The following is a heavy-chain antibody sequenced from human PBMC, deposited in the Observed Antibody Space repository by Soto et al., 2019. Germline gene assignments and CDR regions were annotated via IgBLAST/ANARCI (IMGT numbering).Heavy chain of an antibody. D-gene: IGHD2-15*01. CDR2: INHSGGT. CDR3: ARGGDIVVAAGLRRSGQRTKDNWFDP. Sequence: SETLCITCAFYVGSFSVYYWNWIRQPPGKGLDLIGGINHSGGTNYNPSLKSRVTISVDTSKNQFSLKLSSVTAADTAVYYCARGGDIVVAAGLRRSGQRTKDNWFDPWGQGTMVTVSS. V-gene: IGHV4-34*01. J-gene: IGHJ5*02. CDR1: VGSFSVYY.